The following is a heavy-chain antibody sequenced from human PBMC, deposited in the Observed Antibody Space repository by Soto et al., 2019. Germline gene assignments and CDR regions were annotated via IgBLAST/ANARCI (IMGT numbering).Heavy chain of an antibody. V-gene: IGHV3-74*01. J-gene: IGHJ6*02. CDR2: IKYDGSTT. CDR1: GFTFSSHW. D-gene: IGHD5-12*01. Sequence: PGGSLGLSCVASGFTFSSHWMHWVRQAPGKGLVWVSRIKYDGSTTSYADSVKGRFTISRDNAKNTVHLQMNSLRAEDTGVYPCGRGLRNYYGVDVWGQGTTVTVSS. CDR3: GRGLRNYYGVDV.